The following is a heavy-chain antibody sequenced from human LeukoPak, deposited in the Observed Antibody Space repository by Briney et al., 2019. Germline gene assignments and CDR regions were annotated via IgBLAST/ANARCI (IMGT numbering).Heavy chain of an antibody. V-gene: IGHV1-2*02. Sequence: ASVKVSCKASGYTFTCYYMHWVRQAPGQGLEWMGWINPNSGGTNYAQKFQGRVTMTRDTSISTAYMELSRLRSDDTAVYYCARTIRGDYVGASWFDPWGQGTLVTVSS. D-gene: IGHD4-17*01. CDR2: INPNSGGT. CDR3: ARTIRGDYVGASWFDP. J-gene: IGHJ5*02. CDR1: GYTFTCYY.